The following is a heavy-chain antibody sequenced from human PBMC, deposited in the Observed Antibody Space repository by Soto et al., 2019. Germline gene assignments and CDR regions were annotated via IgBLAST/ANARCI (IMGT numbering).Heavy chain of an antibody. D-gene: IGHD5-18*01. Sequence: GESLKISCKGSGYSFTSYWIVWVRQMPGKGLEWXGXIXXXDXDXXXSXXFXGQVTISADKSISTAYLQWSSLKASDTAMYYCASADTAMVNDAFDIWGQGTMVT. V-gene: IGHV5-51*01. CDR3: ASADTAMVNDAFDI. CDR1: GYSFTSYW. CDR2: IXXXDXDX. J-gene: IGHJ3*02.